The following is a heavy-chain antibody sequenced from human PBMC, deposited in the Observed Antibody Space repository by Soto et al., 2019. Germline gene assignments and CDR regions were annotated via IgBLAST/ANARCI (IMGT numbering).Heavy chain of an antibody. CDR3: ARVGRTVTAPTAIFYFDY. Sequence: SETLSLTCTVSGDSLANYYWSWIRQSPGKGLEWIGYIYYTGSTNYNASLKSRATMSVDTSNNRLSLSLRSVIAADTAVYYCARVGRTVTAPTAIFYFDYWGQGTLVTVSS. CDR1: GDSLANYY. J-gene: IGHJ4*02. CDR2: IYYTGST. D-gene: IGHD2-21*02. V-gene: IGHV4-59*01.